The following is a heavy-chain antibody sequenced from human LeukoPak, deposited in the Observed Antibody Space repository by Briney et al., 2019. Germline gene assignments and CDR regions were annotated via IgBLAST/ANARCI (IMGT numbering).Heavy chain of an antibody. CDR2: IWYDGSNK. D-gene: IGHD2-15*01. V-gene: IGHV3-33*01. CDR1: GFTFSSYG. Sequence: GGSLRLSCAASGFTFSSYGMHWVRQAPGKGLEWVAVIWYDGSNKYYADSVKGRFTISRDNSKNTLYLQMNSLRAEDTAVYYCARSGGWVYFDYWGQGTLVTVSS. J-gene: IGHJ4*02. CDR3: ARSGGWVYFDY.